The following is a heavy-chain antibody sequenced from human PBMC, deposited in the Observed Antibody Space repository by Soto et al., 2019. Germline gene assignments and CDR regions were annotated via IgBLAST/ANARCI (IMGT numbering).Heavy chain of an antibody. CDR1: GASIISSY. V-gene: IGHV4-59*01. CDR2: IYHTGTT. CDR3: ARGGNRYSNTASEVVGHDS. D-gene: IGHD5-12*01. Sequence: TVSRTGTVSGASIISSYWSWIRQSPGRGLEWIAYIYHTGTTNYNTSLKSRVTISIDTSKSQFSLSLTSLTTADTAVYFCARGGNRYSNTASEVVGHDSWAQGTLDTESS. J-gene: IGHJ4*02.